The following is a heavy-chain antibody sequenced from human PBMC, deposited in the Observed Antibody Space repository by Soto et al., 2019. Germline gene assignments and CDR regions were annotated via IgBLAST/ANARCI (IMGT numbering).Heavy chain of an antibody. CDR1: GFTFSSYA. J-gene: IGHJ4*02. V-gene: IGHV3-23*01. CDR2: IGDSGAHT. Sequence: EVQLLESGGGLVQPGGSLRLSCAASGFTFSSYAMTWVRQAPGKGLEWVSAIGDSGAHTVYADSVKGRFTISRDNSKQTLFLQMNSLRAEDTAVYYCAKDDRAIFGVVPGYWGQGTLVTVSS. CDR3: AKDDRAIFGVVPGY. D-gene: IGHD3-3*01.